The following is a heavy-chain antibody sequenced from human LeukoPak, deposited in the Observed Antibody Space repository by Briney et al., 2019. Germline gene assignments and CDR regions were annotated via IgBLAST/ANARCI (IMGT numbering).Heavy chain of an antibody. Sequence: ASVKVSXKASGGTFSSYAISWVRQVPGQGLEWMGGIIPIFGTANYAQKFQGRVTITADESTSTAYMELSSLRSEDTAVYYCARGYSYGPGDYYYMDVWGKGTTVTVSS. CDR1: GGTFSSYA. CDR2: IIPIFGTA. D-gene: IGHD5-18*01. J-gene: IGHJ6*03. V-gene: IGHV1-69*13. CDR3: ARGYSYGPGDYYYMDV.